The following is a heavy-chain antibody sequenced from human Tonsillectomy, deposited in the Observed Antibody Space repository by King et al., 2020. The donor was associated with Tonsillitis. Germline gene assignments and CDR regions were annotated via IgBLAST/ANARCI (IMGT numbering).Heavy chain of an antibody. CDR2: IYYSGST. J-gene: IGHJ4*02. D-gene: IGHD3-16*02. V-gene: IGHV4-39*07. Sequence: QLQESGPGLVKPSETLSLTCTVSGGSISSSSYYWGWIRQPPGKGLEWIGSIYYSGSTYYNPSLKSRVTISVDTSQNQFSLKLSSVTAADTAVYYCVITFGGVIVRGNYFDYWGQGTLVTVSS. CDR3: VITFGGVIVRGNYFDY. CDR1: GGSISSSSYY.